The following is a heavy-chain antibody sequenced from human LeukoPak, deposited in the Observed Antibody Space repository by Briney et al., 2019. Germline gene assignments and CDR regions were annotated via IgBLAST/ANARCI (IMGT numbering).Heavy chain of an antibody. CDR1: GYSFTGYY. D-gene: IGHD3-10*01. V-gene: IGHV1-2*02. CDR3: ARVLLWFGELLPYSHTFDI. Sequence: PEASVKVSCKASGYSFTGYYIHWVRQAPGQGLEWMGWINPNTGGTNYAQKFQGRVTLTRDTSISTAYMELSNLRSDDTAVYFCARVLLWFGELLPYSHTFDIWGQGTMVTVSS. CDR2: INPNTGGT. J-gene: IGHJ3*02.